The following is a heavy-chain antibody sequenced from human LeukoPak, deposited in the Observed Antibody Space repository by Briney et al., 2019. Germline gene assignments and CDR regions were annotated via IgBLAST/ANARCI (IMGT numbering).Heavy chain of an antibody. D-gene: IGHD1-1*01. V-gene: IGHV3-30*02. Sequence: GGSLRLSCAASGFTFSNYGMHWVRQVPGKGLEWVAFIWYDGSNKYYADSVKGRFTISRDNSKNTLFLQMNSLRAEDTAVYYCSRDGYNSIDYWGQGTLVTVSS. CDR2: IWYDGSNK. CDR3: SRDGYNSIDY. J-gene: IGHJ4*02. CDR1: GFTFSNYG.